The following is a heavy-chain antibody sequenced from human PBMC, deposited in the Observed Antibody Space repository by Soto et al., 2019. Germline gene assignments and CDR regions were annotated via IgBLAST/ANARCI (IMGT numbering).Heavy chain of an antibody. CDR3: ARRGVGATRYYYGMDV. J-gene: IGHJ6*02. D-gene: IGHD1-26*01. CDR1: GFTFSSYS. CDR2: ISSSSSTI. Sequence: GGSLRLSCAASGFTFSSYSMNWVRQAPGKGLEWVSYISSSSSTIYYADSVKGRFTISRDNAKNSLYLQMNSLRDEDTAVYYCARRGVGATRYYYGMDVWGQGTTVTVSS. V-gene: IGHV3-48*02.